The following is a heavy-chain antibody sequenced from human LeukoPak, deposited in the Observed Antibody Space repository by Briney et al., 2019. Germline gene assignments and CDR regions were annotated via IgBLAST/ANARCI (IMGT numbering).Heavy chain of an antibody. D-gene: IGHD6-13*01. V-gene: IGHV1-3*01. CDR2: INAGNGNT. CDR1: GYTFTTYA. J-gene: IGHJ4*02. Sequence: ASVKVSCTASGYTFTTYAMHWVRQAPGQRLEWMGWINAGNGNTKYSQKFQARVTITRDTSASTAYMELSSLRSEDTAVYYCARDPIGSRWPYYFDFWGQGTLVTVSS. CDR3: ARDPIGSRWPYYFDF.